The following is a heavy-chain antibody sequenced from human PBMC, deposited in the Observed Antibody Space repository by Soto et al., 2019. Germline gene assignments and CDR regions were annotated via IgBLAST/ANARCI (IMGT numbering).Heavy chain of an antibody. Sequence: KPSQTMSLTCLVSAYSLSSGSYGAWIRQPPGKGPEWIASMYHGGTTFYNPSRKSRVTISVATANNQVSLKLKFMSAADTAICYCARAHVMVVAGSTFDCWGRGTLVTVS. CDR1: AYSLSSGSY. CDR2: MYHGGTT. D-gene: IGHD6-19*01. V-gene: IGHV4-38-2*01. J-gene: IGHJ4*01. CDR3: ARAHVMVVAGSTFDC.